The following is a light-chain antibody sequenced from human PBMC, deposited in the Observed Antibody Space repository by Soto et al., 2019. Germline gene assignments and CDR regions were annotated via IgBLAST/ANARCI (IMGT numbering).Light chain of an antibody. V-gene: IGKV3-15*01. CDR2: DAS. J-gene: IGKJ1*01. Sequence: EILMAQFPATLSVSPGESATLSCSASQSVSSNVAWYQQKPGQAPRLLIYDASTRGSGIPARFSGTGSGTEFTLTISILQSDDFAVYYFEQYNKWVTFGQVTKVEIK. CDR3: EQYNKWVT. CDR1: QSVSSN.